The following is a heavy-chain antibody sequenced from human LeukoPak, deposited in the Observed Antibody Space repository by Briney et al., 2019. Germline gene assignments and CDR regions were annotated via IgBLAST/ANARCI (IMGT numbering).Heavy chain of an antibody. CDR3: ARGSNSDSSSWYLEGY. D-gene: IGHD6-13*01. J-gene: IGHJ4*02. CDR2: MNPTSGNT. V-gene: IGHV1-8*01. Sequence: ASVKVSCKASGYTFTSYDINWVRQATGQGLEWMGWMNPTSGNTGYAQKFQGRVTMTRNTSISTAYMELSSLRSEDTAVYYCARGSNSDSSSWYLEGYWGQGTLVTDSS. CDR1: GYTFTSYD.